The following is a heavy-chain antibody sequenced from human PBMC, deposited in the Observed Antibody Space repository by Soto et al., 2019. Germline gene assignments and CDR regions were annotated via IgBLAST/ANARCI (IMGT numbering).Heavy chain of an antibody. D-gene: IGHD3-10*01. Sequence: EVQLVESGGGLVKPGGSLRLSCAASGFTFSSYSMNWVRQAPGKGLEWVSSISSSSSYIYYADSVKGRFTISRDNAKNSLHLQMHSLRAEDTAVYYCARGRDGQYYSYGMDVWGQGTTVAASS. V-gene: IGHV3-21*01. CDR3: ARGRDGQYYSYGMDV. CDR1: GFTFSSYS. J-gene: IGHJ6*02. CDR2: ISSSSSYI.